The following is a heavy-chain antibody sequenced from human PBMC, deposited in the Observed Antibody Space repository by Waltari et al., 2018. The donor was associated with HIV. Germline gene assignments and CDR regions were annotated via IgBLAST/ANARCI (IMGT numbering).Heavy chain of an antibody. CDR3: ARGGYYYASVGSPAWYYGMDV. V-gene: IGHV1-18*01. CDR2: ISPNNGNT. D-gene: IGHD3-10*01. CDR1: GYTFTSYG. J-gene: IGHJ6*02. Sequence: QVQLVQSGVEVKKPGASVKVSCKASGYTFTSYGITWVRQAPGQGLEWMGWISPNNGNTNYAQKLQGRVSMTTDTSTSTAYMELRSLRSDDTAVYYCARGGYYYASVGSPAWYYGMDVWGQGTTVTVSS.